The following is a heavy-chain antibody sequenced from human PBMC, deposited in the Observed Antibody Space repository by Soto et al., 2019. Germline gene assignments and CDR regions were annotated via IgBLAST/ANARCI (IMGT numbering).Heavy chain of an antibody. CDR3: ARDTYYYDSSGQPY. CDR2: IYSGGST. D-gene: IGHD3-22*01. J-gene: IGHJ4*02. V-gene: IGHV3-53*01. CDR1: GVKSSSYR. Sequence: GSLRLSYVASGVKSSSYRMSWVRQAPGKGLEWVSVIYSGGSTNYADSVKGRFTISRDNSKNTLYLQMNSLRVEDTAVYYCARDTYYYDSSGQPYWGQGTLVTVSS.